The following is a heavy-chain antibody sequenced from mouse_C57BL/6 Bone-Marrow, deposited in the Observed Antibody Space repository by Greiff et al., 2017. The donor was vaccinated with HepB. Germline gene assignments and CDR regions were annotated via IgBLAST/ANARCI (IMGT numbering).Heavy chain of an antibody. CDR3: ARAPIYYDLYYYAMDY. CDR1: GYSITSGYY. J-gene: IGHJ4*01. CDR2: ISYDGSN. Sequence: VQLQQSGPGLVKPSQSLSLTCSVTGYSITSGYYWNWIRQFPGNKLEWMGYISYDGSNNYNPSLKNRISITRDTSKNQFFLKLNSVTTEDTATYYCARAPIYYDLYYYAMDYWGQGTSVTVSS. D-gene: IGHD2-4*01. V-gene: IGHV3-6*01.